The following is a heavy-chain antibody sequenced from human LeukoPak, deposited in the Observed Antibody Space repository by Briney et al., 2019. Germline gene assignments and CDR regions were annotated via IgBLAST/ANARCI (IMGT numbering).Heavy chain of an antibody. CDR1: GFTFSSHA. CDR3: ARNPGRTLVVVTAVDY. D-gene: IGHD2-21*02. CDR2: ISYDGSNK. V-gene: IGHV3-30-3*01. Sequence: GRSLRLSCAASGFTFSSHAMHWVRQAPGKGLEWEGVISYDGSNKYYGDSAKGRFTITRDNSKNTLYVQMNSLRVEDTAVYYCARNPGRTLVVVTAVDYWGQGTLVTVSS. J-gene: IGHJ4*02.